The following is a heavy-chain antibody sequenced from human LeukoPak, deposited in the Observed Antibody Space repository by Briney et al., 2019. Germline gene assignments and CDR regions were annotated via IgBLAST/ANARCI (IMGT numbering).Heavy chain of an antibody. CDR3: ARDIDRVFNWFDP. J-gene: IGHJ5*02. Sequence: ASVKVSCKASGYISTSYAMHWVRQAPGQRLEWMGWINAGNGNTKYSQKFQGRVTITRDTSASTVYMELSSLRSEDTAVYYCARDIDRVFNWFDPWGQGTLVTVSS. V-gene: IGHV1-3*01. CDR1: GYISTSYA. CDR2: INAGNGNT. D-gene: IGHD6-13*01.